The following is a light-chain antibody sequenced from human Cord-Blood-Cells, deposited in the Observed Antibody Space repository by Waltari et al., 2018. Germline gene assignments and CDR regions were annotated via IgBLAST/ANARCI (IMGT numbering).Light chain of an antibody. V-gene: IGKV3-20*01. CDR3: QQYGSSFT. CDR1: QSVSSSY. Sequence: IVLTQSPGTLSLSPGERATLSCRASQSVSSSYLAWYQQKPGQAPRLLIYGASSRATGIPDMFSGSASGTDVTLTISRLEPEYFALYYCQQYGSSFTFGPGTKVDIK. CDR2: GAS. J-gene: IGKJ3*01.